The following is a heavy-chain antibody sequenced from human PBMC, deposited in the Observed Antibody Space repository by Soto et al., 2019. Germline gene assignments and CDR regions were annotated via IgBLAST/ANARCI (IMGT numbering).Heavy chain of an antibody. CDR1: GYSFTSYW. CDR3: ARHNGAYSSSWFHGMVV. V-gene: IGHV5-51*01. Sequence: GESLKISCKGSGYSFTSYWIGWVRQMPGKGLEWMGIIYPGDSDTRYSPSFQGQVTISADKSISTAYLQWSSLKASDTAMYYCARHNGAYSSSWFHGMVVWGPGTTVTVSS. J-gene: IGHJ6*02. D-gene: IGHD6-13*01. CDR2: IYPGDSDT.